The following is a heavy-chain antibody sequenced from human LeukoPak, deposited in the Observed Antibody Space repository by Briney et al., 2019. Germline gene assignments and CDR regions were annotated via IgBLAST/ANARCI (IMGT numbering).Heavy chain of an antibody. J-gene: IGHJ5*02. CDR1: GGSFSGYY. V-gene: IGHV4-34*01. CDR2: INHSGST. Sequence: SETLSLTCAVYGGSFSGYYWSWIRQPPGKGLEWIGEINHSGSTNHNPSLKSRVTISVDTSKNQFSLKLSSVTAADTAVYYCARCIAAAGTDWFDPWGQGTLVTVSS. D-gene: IGHD6-13*01. CDR3: ARCIAAAGTDWFDP.